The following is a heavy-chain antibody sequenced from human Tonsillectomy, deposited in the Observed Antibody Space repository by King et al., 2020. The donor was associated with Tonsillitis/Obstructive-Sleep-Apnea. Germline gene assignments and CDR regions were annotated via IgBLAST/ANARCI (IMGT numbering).Heavy chain of an antibody. Sequence: VQLVQSGAEVKKPGSSVKVSCKASGGTFSYYAISWVRQAPGQGLEWMGGIISVFDTANYAQKFQGRVTITADESTSTAYMELSSLRSEDTALYYCARSFIFGVATHFDYWGQGTLVTVSS. CDR1: GGTFSYYA. CDR2: IISVFDTA. D-gene: IGHD3-3*01. J-gene: IGHJ4*02. V-gene: IGHV1-69*12. CDR3: ARSFIFGVATHFDY.